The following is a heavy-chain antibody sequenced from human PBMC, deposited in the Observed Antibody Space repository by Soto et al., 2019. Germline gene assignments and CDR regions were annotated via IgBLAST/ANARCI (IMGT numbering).Heavy chain of an antibody. V-gene: IGHV3-23*01. CDR3: AKRTVGWYFDL. D-gene: IGHD4-17*01. J-gene: IGHJ2*01. Sequence: EVQLLESGGGLVQPGGSLRLSCAASGFTFSSYAMSWVRQAPGKGLEWVSAISGSGGSTYYADSVKGRFTISRDHSKNTVYLQMNSLRAGDTAVYYCAKRTVGWYFDLWGRGTLVTVSS. CDR1: GFTFSSYA. CDR2: ISGSGGST.